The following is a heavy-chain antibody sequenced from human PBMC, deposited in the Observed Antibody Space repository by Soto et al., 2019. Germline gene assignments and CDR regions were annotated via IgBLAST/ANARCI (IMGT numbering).Heavy chain of an antibody. V-gene: IGHV1-69*11. CDR1: GVTFSSYA. J-gene: IGHJ6*02. D-gene: IGHD4-17*01. CDR2: IIPFIGTA. Sequence: SVKVSCKASGVTFSSYAISWVRPAPLQGLEWMGRIIPFIGTANYAQKFQGRVTITADESTSTAYMELNSLRSEDTAVYYCASVVMTTVPASYYYGMDVWAQGTTVTVSS. CDR3: ASVVMTTVPASYYYGMDV.